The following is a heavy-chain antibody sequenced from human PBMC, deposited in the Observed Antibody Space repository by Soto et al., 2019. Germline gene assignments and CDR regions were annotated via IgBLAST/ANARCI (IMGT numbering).Heavy chain of an antibody. CDR3: AGWSCTSGPYNTLDY. J-gene: IGHJ4*02. CDR1: GGSISGYY. Sequence: SETLSLTCSVSGGSISGYYWSWIRQAPGKGLEYICHMCYSGPPNLSPSLKSRVAMSVDMSKNQFSLRLICVTAADTAVYFCAGWSCTSGPYNTLDYWGQGILVTVAS. CDR2: MCYSGPP. V-gene: IGHV4-59*01. D-gene: IGHD2-2*01.